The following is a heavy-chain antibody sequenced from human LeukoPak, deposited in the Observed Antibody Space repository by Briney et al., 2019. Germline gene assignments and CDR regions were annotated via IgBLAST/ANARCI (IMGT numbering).Heavy chain of an antibody. J-gene: IGHJ4*02. V-gene: IGHV4-39*07. CDR2: IYYSGST. CDR3: ARDPISGYYDSSGYYHEYYFDY. D-gene: IGHD3-22*01. CDR1: GGSISSSSYY. Sequence: SETLSLTCTVSGGSISSSSYYWGWIRQPPGKGLESIGSIYYSGSTYYNPSLKSRVTISVDTSKNQFSLKLSSVTAADTAVYYCARDPISGYYDSSGYYHEYYFDYWGQGTLVTVSS.